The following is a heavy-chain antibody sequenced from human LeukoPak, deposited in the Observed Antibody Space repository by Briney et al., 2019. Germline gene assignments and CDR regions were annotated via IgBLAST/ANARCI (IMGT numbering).Heavy chain of an antibody. V-gene: IGHV4-4*07. J-gene: IGHJ4*02. CDR2: IYTSGST. D-gene: IGHD3-10*01. CDR1: GGSISSYY. CDR3: ARDGWFGELLDY. Sequence: SETLSLTCTVSGGSISSYYWSWIRQPAGKGLEWIGRIYTSGSTNYNPSLKSRVTMSIETSKNQFFLKLSSVTAADTAVYYCARDGWFGELLDYWGQGTLVIVSS.